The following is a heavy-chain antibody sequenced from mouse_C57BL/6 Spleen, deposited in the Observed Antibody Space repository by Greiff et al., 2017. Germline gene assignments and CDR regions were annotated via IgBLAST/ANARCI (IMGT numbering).Heavy chain of an antibody. D-gene: IGHD2-1*01. Sequence: EVTLVESGGGLVQPGGSLSLSCAASGFTFTDYYMSWVRQPPGKALEWLGFIRNKANGYTTEYSASVKGRFTISGDNSQSILYLQMNALGAEDNATYYGARLYGNYVWYFDVWGTGTTVTVSS. V-gene: IGHV7-3*01. CDR3: ARLYGNYVWYFDV. CDR2: IRNKANGYTT. J-gene: IGHJ1*03. CDR1: GFTFTDYY.